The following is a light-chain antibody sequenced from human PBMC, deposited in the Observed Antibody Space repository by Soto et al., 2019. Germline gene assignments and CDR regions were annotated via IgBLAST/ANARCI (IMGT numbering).Light chain of an antibody. J-gene: IGLJ2*01. Sequence: QSVLTQPPSASGTPGQRVTISCSGSSSNIGSNHVFWYQQLPGTAPKLLIYRNNQRPSGVPDRFSGSKSGTSASLAISGLRSEDEADYYCASWDDSLSALFGGGTQLTVL. CDR2: RNN. CDR1: SSNIGSNH. V-gene: IGLV1-47*01. CDR3: ASWDDSLSAL.